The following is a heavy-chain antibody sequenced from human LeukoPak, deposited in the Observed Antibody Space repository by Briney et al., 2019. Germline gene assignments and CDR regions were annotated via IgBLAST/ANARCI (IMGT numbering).Heavy chain of an antibody. Sequence: GASVKVSCKASGYTFTSYGISWVRQAPGQGLEWMGWISAYNGNTNYAQKLQGRVTMTTDTSTSTAYMELRSLRSDDTAVYYCARNVVGDCSSTSCHTDYWGQGTLVTVSS. CDR3: ARNVVGDCSSTSCHTDY. D-gene: IGHD2-2*02. CDR1: GYTFTSYG. V-gene: IGHV1-18*01. CDR2: ISAYNGNT. J-gene: IGHJ4*02.